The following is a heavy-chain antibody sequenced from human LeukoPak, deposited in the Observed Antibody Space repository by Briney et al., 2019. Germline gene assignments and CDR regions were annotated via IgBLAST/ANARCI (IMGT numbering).Heavy chain of an antibody. J-gene: IGHJ4*02. D-gene: IGHD3/OR15-3a*01. V-gene: IGHV3-74*01. CDR3: ARDDGLTFDY. CDR2: INSDGSST. Sequence: GGSLRLSCAASGFTFSSYWMHWVRQAPGEGLVWVSRINSDGSSTNYADSVKGRFTISRDNAKSTLYLQMNSLRAEDMAVYYCARDDGLTFDYWGQGTLVTVSS. CDR1: GFTFSSYW.